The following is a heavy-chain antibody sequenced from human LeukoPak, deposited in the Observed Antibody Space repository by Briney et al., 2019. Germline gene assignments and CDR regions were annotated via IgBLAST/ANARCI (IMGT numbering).Heavy chain of an antibody. J-gene: IGHJ4*02. CDR2: IFGSGGSA. D-gene: IGHD3-22*01. V-gene: IGHV3-23*01. Sequence: GGSLRLSCTASGFTFNNYAMYWVRQAPRKGLEWVAGIFGSGGSAHYADSVKGQFTISRDNSKNTVYLQMDSLRGEDTALYYCTKTTTGYSSGQYPGWPADHWGQGALVTVSS. CDR1: GFTFNNYA. CDR3: TKTTTGYSSGQYPGWPADH.